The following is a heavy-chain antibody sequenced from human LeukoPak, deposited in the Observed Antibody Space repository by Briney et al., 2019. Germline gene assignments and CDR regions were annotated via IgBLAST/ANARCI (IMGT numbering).Heavy chain of an antibody. Sequence: PGGSLSLSCAASGFTFSSYAMHRVRQAPGKGLEWVAVISYDGSNKYYADSVKGRFTISRDNSKNTLYLPMNSLRAEDTAVYYCARDNAAAAGTVWFDPWGQGTLVTVSS. CDR2: ISYDGSNK. CDR3: ARDNAAAAGTVWFDP. V-gene: IGHV3-30-3*01. J-gene: IGHJ5*02. CDR1: GFTFSSYA. D-gene: IGHD6-13*01.